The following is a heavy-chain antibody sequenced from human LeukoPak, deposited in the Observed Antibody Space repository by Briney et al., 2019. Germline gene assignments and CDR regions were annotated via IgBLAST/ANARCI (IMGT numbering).Heavy chain of an antibody. Sequence: PSETLSLTCTVSGVSITSHYWNWIRQPPGKGLEWIGYIHHSGSTNYSPSLKSRVTISVDTSKNQFSLKLNSLTAADTAVYYCARGGSGNSLSGGFAIWGQGTMVTVSS. CDR3: ARGGSGNSLSGGFAI. V-gene: IGHV4-59*11. D-gene: IGHD4-23*01. J-gene: IGHJ3*02. CDR1: GVSITSHY. CDR2: IHHSGST.